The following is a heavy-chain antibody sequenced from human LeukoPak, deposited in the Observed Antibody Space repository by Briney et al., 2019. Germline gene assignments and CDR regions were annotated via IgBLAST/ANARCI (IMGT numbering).Heavy chain of an antibody. J-gene: IGHJ4*02. V-gene: IGHV3-30*18. CDR3: AKESYYYDSSVDY. Sequence: PGGSLRLSCEASGFTFSTFAMIWVRQPPGKGLEWVAVISYDGSNKYYADSVKGRFTISRDNSKNTLYLQMNSLRAEDTAVYYCAKESYYYDSSVDYWGQGTLVTVSS. D-gene: IGHD3-22*01. CDR2: ISYDGSNK. CDR1: GFTFSTFA.